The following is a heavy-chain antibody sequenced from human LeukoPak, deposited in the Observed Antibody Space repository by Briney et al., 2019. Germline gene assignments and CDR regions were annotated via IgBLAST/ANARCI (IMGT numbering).Heavy chain of an antibody. CDR3: ARDLNYYDSSGYYYGLDY. J-gene: IGHJ4*02. CDR2: VNSDGSST. Sequence: GGSLRLSCAASGFTFSSYWMHWVRQAPGKGVVWFSRVNSDGSSTTYADSVKGRFTISRDNAKNTLYLQMNSLRAEDTAVYYCARDLNYYDSSGYYYGLDYWGQGTLVTVSS. CDR1: GFTFSSYW. D-gene: IGHD3-22*01. V-gene: IGHV3-74*01.